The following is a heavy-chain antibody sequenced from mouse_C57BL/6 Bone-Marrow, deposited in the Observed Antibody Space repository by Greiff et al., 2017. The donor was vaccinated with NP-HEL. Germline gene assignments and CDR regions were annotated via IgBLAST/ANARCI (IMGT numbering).Heavy chain of an antibody. J-gene: IGHJ3*01. D-gene: IGHD1-1*01. CDR2: IYPGDGDT. CDR1: GYAFSSSW. CDR3: ARSSIYYYGSSSFAY. V-gene: IGHV1-82*01. Sequence: QVQLQQSGPELVKPGASVKISCKASGYAFSSSWMNWVKQRPGKGLEWIGRIYPGDGDTNYNGKFKGKATLTADKSSSTAYMQLSSLTSEDSAVYFCARSSIYYYGSSSFAYWGQGTLVTVSA.